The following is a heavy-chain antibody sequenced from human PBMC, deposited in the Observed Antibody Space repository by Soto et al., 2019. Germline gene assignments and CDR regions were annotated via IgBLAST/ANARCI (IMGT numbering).Heavy chain of an antibody. V-gene: IGHV3-23*01. CDR2: ISGSGGST. CDR3: AKGRGGLGITIFGVVIPDV. J-gene: IGHJ6*04. D-gene: IGHD3-3*01. Sequence: PGGSLRLSCAASGFTFSSYAMSWVRQAPGKGLEWVSAISGSGGSTYYADSVKGRFTISRDNSKDTLYLQMNSLRAEDTAVYYCAKGRGGLGITIFGVVIPDVWGKGTTVTVSS. CDR1: GFTFSSYA.